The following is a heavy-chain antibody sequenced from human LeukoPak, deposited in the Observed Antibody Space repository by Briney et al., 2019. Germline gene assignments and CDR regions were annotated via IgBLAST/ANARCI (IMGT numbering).Heavy chain of an antibody. V-gene: IGHV1-2*02. J-gene: IGHJ4*02. Sequence: ASVKVSCTASGYTFTGYYMHWVRQAPGQGLEWMGWINPNSGGTNYAQKFQGRVTMTRDTSISTAYMELSRLRSDDTAVYYCAREGRLMGSGTPDYWGQGTLVTVSS. CDR2: INPNSGGT. D-gene: IGHD3-10*01. CDR3: AREGRLMGSGTPDY. CDR1: GYTFTGYY.